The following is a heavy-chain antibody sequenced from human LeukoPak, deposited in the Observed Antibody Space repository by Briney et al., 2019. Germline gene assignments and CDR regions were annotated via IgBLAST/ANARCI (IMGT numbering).Heavy chain of an antibody. CDR1: GGTFSSYA. V-gene: IGHV1-69*01. Sequence: SVKVSCKASGGTFSSYAISWVRQAPGQGLEWMGGIIPIFGTANYAQKFQGRVTITADESTSTAYMELSSLRSEDTAVYYCARGVIAAAGTRYYYYYYGVDVWGKGTTVTVSS. J-gene: IGHJ6*04. CDR3: ARGVIAAAGTRYYYYYYGVDV. D-gene: IGHD6-13*01. CDR2: IIPIFGTA.